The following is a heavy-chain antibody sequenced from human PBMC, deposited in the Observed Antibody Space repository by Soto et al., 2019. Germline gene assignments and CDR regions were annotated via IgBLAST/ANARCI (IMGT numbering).Heavy chain of an antibody. D-gene: IGHD2-2*01. CDR1: GGTFSSYA. CDR3: ARGYCISTSCYAPYYYGMDV. Sequence: QVQLVQSGAEVKKPGSSVKVSCKASGGTFSSYAISWVRQAPGQGLEWMGGIIPIFGTANYAQKFQGRVTITADESTSTAYMELSSLRSEDTAVYYCARGYCISTSCYAPYYYGMDVWSQGTTVTVSS. CDR2: IIPIFGTA. V-gene: IGHV1-69*12. J-gene: IGHJ6*02.